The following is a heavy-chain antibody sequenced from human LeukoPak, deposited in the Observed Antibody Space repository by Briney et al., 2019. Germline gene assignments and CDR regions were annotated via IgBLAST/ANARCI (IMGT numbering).Heavy chain of an antibody. D-gene: IGHD6-6*01. CDR1: GGSISSGGYY. J-gene: IGHJ1*01. Sequence: SQTLSLTCTVSGGSISSGGYYWSWIRQHPGKGLEWIGYIYYSGSTYYNPSLKSRVTISVDTSKNQFSLNLRSVTDADTAVYYCARGGAPRLHFQNWGQGTLVTVSS. CDR3: ARGGAPRLHFQN. CDR2: IYYSGST. V-gene: IGHV4-31*03.